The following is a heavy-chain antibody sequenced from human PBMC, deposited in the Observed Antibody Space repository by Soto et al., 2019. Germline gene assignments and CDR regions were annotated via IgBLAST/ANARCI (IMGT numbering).Heavy chain of an antibody. D-gene: IGHD4-4*01. CDR1: GGTFSSSA. V-gene: IGHV1-69*12. CDR3: ARDNDRLQLGGNYYYILDV. CDR2: IIPLFRTP. Sequence: QVQLVQSGAEMKEPGSSVKVSCKTSGGTFSSSAVSWRRQAPGQGLEWMGGIIPLFRTPDYAQKFQGRVTIAADESTSTAYMELSSLRSEDTAVYYCARDNDRLQLGGNYYYILDVLGQGTTITVSS. J-gene: IGHJ6*02.